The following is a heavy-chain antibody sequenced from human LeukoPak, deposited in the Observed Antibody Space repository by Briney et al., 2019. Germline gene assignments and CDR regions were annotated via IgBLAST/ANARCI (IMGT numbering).Heavy chain of an antibody. V-gene: IGHV4-31*03. Sequence: SETLSLTCTVSGGSISSGGYYWSWIRQHPGKGLEWIGYIYYSESTYYNPSLKSRVTISVDTSKNQFSLKLSSVTAADTAVYYCARGIGRIAAAGQNWFDPWGQGTLVTVSS. CDR1: GGSISSGGYY. CDR3: ARGIGRIAAAGQNWFDP. J-gene: IGHJ5*02. D-gene: IGHD6-13*01. CDR2: IYYSEST.